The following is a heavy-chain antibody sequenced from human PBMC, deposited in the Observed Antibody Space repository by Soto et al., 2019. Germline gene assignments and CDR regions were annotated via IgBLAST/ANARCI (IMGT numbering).Heavy chain of an antibody. D-gene: IGHD1-7*01. J-gene: IGHJ6*03. CDR2: TSAYNGNT. Sequence: QVQLVQSGAEVKKPGASVKVSCKASGYTFTSYGISWVRQAPGQGLEWMGWTSAYNGNTNYAQKLQGRVTMTTDTSTSTAYMVLRSLRSDDTAVYYCARAVGLELTGSYYYYYMDVWGKGTTVTVSS. CDR1: GYTFTSYG. CDR3: ARAVGLELTGSYYYYYMDV. V-gene: IGHV1-18*01.